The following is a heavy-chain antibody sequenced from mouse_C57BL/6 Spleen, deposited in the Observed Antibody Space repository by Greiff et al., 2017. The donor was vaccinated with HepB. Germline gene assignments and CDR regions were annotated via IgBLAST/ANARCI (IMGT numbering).Heavy chain of an antibody. D-gene: IGHD1-1*01. CDR3: ARSRHGSSYWYFDV. J-gene: IGHJ1*03. Sequence: VQLQQSGAELVRPGPSVKVSCKASGYAFTNYLIEWVKQRPGQGLEWIGVINPGSGGTNYNEKFKGKATLTADKSSSTAYMQLSSLTSEDSAVYFCARSRHGSSYWYFDVWGTGTTVTVSS. CDR1: GYAFTNYL. V-gene: IGHV1-54*01. CDR2: INPGSGGT.